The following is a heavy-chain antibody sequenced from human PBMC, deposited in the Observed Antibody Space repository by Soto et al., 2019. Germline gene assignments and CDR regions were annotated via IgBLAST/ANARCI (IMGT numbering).Heavy chain of an antibody. CDR3: AHSVVAGLGYYFDY. D-gene: IGHD6-19*01. Sequence: QITLKESGPTLVKPTQTLTLTCTFSGFSLSTTRVAVGWIRQPPGKALEWLALIYWDDDKRYSPFLKSRLTITKDHSKIQVVLTMTIMDPVDTATYYCAHSVVAGLGYYFDYWGQGTLVTVSS. CDR2: IYWDDDK. CDR1: GFSLSTTRVA. J-gene: IGHJ4*02. V-gene: IGHV2-5*02.